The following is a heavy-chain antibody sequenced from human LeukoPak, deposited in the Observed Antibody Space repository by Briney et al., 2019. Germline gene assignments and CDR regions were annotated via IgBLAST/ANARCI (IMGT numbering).Heavy chain of an antibody. J-gene: IGHJ6*03. D-gene: IGHD6-13*01. CDR2: ISSSSSYI. Sequence: GSLRLSCAASGFTFSSYSMNWVRQAPGKGLEWVSSISSSSSYIYYADSVEGRFTISRDNAKNSLYLQMNSLRAEDTAVYYCARGYSSSWHHYYYYMDVWGKGTTVTVSS. CDR3: ARGYSSSWHHYYYYMDV. CDR1: GFTFSSYS. V-gene: IGHV3-21*01.